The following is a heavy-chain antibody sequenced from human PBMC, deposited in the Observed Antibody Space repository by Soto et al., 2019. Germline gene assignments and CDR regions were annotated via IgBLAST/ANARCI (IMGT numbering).Heavy chain of an antibody. CDR3: ARGSYYYDSSGYYHY. V-gene: IGHV1-3*01. CDR1: GYTFTNYA. D-gene: IGHD3-22*01. Sequence: ASVKVSCKASGYTFTNYAMHWVRQAPGQRLEWMGWINAGNGNTKYSQKFQGRVTITRDTSASTAYMELSSLRSEDTAVYYCARGSYYYDSSGYYHYWGQGTLVTVSS. CDR2: INAGNGNT. J-gene: IGHJ4*02.